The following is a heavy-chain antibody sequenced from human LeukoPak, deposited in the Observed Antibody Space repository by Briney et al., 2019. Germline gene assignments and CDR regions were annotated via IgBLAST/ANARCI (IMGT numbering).Heavy chain of an antibody. J-gene: IGHJ5*02. Sequence: GASVKVSCKASGYTFTSYGISWVRQAPGQGLEWMGWISAYNGNTNYAQKLQGRVTMTTDTSTSTAYMELRGLRSDDTAVYYCARDPRVISYSSANNWFDPWGQGTLVTVSS. CDR3: ARDPRVISYSSANNWFDP. CDR1: GYTFTSYG. CDR2: ISAYNGNT. V-gene: IGHV1-18*01. D-gene: IGHD3-22*01.